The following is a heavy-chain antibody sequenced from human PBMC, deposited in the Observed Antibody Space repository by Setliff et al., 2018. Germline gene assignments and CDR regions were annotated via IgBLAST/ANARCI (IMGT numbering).Heavy chain of an antibody. D-gene: IGHD6-19*01. V-gene: IGHV1-69*06. CDR1: GGTFSSYA. Sequence: GASVKVSCKASGGTFSSYAISWVRQAPGQGLEWMGRIIPIFGTANYAQKFQGRVTITADKSTSTAYRELSSLRSEDTAVYYCAKDSSGRPHSLISYFQHWGQGTLVTVS. CDR2: IIPIFGTA. CDR3: AKDSSGRPHSLISYFQH. J-gene: IGHJ1*01.